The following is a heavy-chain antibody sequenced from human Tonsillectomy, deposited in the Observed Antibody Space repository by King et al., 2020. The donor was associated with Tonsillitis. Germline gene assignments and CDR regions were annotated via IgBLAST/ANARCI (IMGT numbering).Heavy chain of an antibody. CDR2: IIPIFGTT. CDR3: ARDLGPDGFDI. J-gene: IGHJ3*02. V-gene: IGHV1-69*01. CDR1: GGTHSSYP. Sequence: VQLVESGAEVKKPGSSVKVSCTASGGTHSSYPISWVRQAPGQGLEWMGGIIPIFGTTNYAQRFEDRLTITADDSTRTAYMELSGLRSEDTAVYYCARDLGPDGFDIWGQGTMVTVSS.